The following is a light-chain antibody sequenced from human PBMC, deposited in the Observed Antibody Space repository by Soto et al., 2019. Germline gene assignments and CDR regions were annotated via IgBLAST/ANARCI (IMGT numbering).Light chain of an antibody. CDR2: GNS. CDR1: SSNIGAGYD. J-gene: IGLJ2*01. V-gene: IGLV1-40*01. CDR3: QSDDSSLSGVV. Sequence: QAVVTQPHSVSGAPGQRVTISCTGSSSNIGAGYDVHWYQQLPGTAPKLLIYGNSNRPSGVPDRFSGSKSGTSASLAITGLQAEDEADYYCQSDDSSLSGVVFGGGTQLTVL.